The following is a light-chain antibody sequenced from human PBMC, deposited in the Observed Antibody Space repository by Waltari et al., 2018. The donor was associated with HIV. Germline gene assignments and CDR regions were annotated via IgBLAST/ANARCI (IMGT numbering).Light chain of an antibody. CDR2: QDS. CDR1: KLGDKY. J-gene: IGLJ2*01. V-gene: IGLV3-1*01. Sequence: SYELTQPPSVSVSPGQTASITCSGDKLGDKYACWYQQKPGQSPVLVIYQDSKRPSGIPERFSGSNSGNTATLTISGTQAMDEADYYGQAWDSSPKFGGGTKLTVL. CDR3: QAWDSSPK.